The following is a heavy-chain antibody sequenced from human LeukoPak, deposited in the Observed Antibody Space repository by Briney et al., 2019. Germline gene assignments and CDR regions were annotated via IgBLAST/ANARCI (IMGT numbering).Heavy chain of an antibody. Sequence: PGRSLRPSCAASGFTFSSYAMHWVRQAPGKGLEWVAVISYDGSNKYYADSVKGRFTISRDNSKNTLYLQMNSLRAEDTAVYYCARDPTVVVVAATLPYDYWGQGTLVTVSS. CDR3: ARDPTVVVVAATLPYDY. V-gene: IGHV3-30-3*01. D-gene: IGHD2-15*01. CDR1: GFTFSSYA. CDR2: ISYDGSNK. J-gene: IGHJ4*02.